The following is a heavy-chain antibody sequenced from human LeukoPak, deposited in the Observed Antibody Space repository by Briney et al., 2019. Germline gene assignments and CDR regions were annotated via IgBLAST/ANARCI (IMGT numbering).Heavy chain of an antibody. D-gene: IGHD1-7*01. CDR2: MNPNSGNT. V-gene: IGHV1-8*03. J-gene: IGHJ3*02. CDR1: GYTFTTYD. Sequence: ASVKVSCKASGYTFTTYDINWVRQATGQGLEWMGWMNPNSGNTGYAQKFQGRVTITRNTSISTTYMELSSLRSEDTAVYYCARARYNWNYGAFDIWGQGTMVTVSS. CDR3: ARARYNWNYGAFDI.